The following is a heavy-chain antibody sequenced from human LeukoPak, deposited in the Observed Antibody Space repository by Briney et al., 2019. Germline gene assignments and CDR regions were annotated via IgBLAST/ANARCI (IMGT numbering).Heavy chain of an antibody. CDR1: GDSISSSSYH. CDR2: IYYSGST. Sequence: SETLSLTCTVSGDSISSSSYHWGWIRQPPGKGLGWIGSIYYSGSTYYNPSLKSRVTISVDTSKNQFSLKLSSVTAADTAVYYCAREEVEGHNWFDPWGQGTLVTVSS. D-gene: IGHD5-24*01. V-gene: IGHV4-39*07. CDR3: AREEVEGHNWFDP. J-gene: IGHJ5*02.